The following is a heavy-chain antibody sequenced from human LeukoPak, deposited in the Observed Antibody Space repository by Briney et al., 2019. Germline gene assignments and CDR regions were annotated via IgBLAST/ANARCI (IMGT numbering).Heavy chain of an antibody. J-gene: IGHJ4*02. CDR1: GFTFSNYN. V-gene: IGHV3-30*03. Sequence: PGGSLRLSCADSGFTFSNYNMNWVRQAPGKGLEWVAVISSDGSYKYYADSVKGRFTISRDNSKNTLYLQMNSLIARQYISGQWYFDYWGQGTLVTVSS. CDR3: YFDY. D-gene: IGHD5-18*01. CDR2: ISSDGSYK.